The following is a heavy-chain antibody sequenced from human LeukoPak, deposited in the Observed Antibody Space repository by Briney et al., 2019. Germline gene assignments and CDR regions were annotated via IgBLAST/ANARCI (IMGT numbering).Heavy chain of an antibody. Sequence: GASVKVSCKASGYTFTSYYMHWVRQAPGQGLEWMGIINPSGGSTSYAQKFQGRVTMTRNTSISTAYMELSSLRSEDTAVYYCARVGPGLRLGELPYYFDYWGQGTLVTVSS. CDR3: ARVGPGLRLGELPYYFDY. CDR1: GYTFTSYY. D-gene: IGHD3-16*01. CDR2: INPSGGST. J-gene: IGHJ4*02. V-gene: IGHV1-46*01.